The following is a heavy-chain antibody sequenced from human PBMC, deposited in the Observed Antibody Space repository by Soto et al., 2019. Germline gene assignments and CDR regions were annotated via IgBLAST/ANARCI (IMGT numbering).Heavy chain of an antibody. Sequence: QVQLVQSGAEVKKPGASVKVSCKASGYTIISYGFTWVRQAPGQGLEWMGWISAYNGNTNYAQKLQGRVTMTTDTSTSTAYMELRSRRSDETAVYYCARVGDYYDLYYFDYWGQGTLVNGSS. D-gene: IGHD3-22*01. CDR3: ARVGDYYDLYYFDY. CDR2: ISAYNGNT. J-gene: IGHJ4*02. V-gene: IGHV1-18*01. CDR1: GYTIISYG.